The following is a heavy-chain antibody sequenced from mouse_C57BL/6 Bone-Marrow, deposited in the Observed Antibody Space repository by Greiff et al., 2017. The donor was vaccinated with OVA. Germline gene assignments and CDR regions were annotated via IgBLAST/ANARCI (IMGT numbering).Heavy chain of an antibody. CDR2: ISSGSSTI. CDR3: ARPGTSWFAY. V-gene: IGHV5-17*01. CDR1: GFTFSDYG. Sequence: EVKLVESGGGLVKPGGSLKLSCAASGFTFSDYGMHWVRQAPEKGLEWVAYISSGSSTIYYADTVKGRFTISRDNAKNTLFLQMTSLRSEDTAMSYCARPGTSWFAYWGQGTLVTVSA. D-gene: IGHD4-1*01. J-gene: IGHJ3*01.